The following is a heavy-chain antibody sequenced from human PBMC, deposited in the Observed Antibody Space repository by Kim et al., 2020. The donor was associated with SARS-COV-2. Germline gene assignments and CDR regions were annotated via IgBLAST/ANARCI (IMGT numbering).Heavy chain of an antibody. Sequence: YTETTVRGRFTISRDIAQNTLSLQRNSLRAEDTAVYYCAKVSGAGTAFDIWGLGTMVTVSS. CDR3: AKVSGAGTAFDI. D-gene: IGHD1-26*01. V-gene: IGHV3-23*01. J-gene: IGHJ3*02.